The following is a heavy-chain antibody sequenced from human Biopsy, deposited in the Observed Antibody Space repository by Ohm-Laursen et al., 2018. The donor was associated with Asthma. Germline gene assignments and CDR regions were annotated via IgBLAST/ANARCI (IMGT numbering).Heavy chain of an antibody. CDR1: GGTFNTYV. Sequence: GSSVKVSCKSLGGTFNTYVIGWVRQAPGQGLEWMGGISSVFGTTTYPQKFQGRVTITADDSTSTVYMELSSLRSEDTAVYYCARKAGSCISRTCYSLDFWGQGTLVTVSS. CDR2: ISSVFGTT. D-gene: IGHD2-2*01. J-gene: IGHJ4*02. CDR3: ARKAGSCISRTCYSLDF. V-gene: IGHV1-69*01.